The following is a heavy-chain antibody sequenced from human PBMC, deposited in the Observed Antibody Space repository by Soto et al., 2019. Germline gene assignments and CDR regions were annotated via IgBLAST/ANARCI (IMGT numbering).Heavy chain of an antibody. V-gene: IGHV4-61*01. D-gene: IGHD6-13*01. J-gene: IGHJ4*02. CDR3: ARQQGTFDY. CDR1: GGSVSSGSYY. Sequence: QVQLQESGPGLVKPSETLSLTCTVSGGSVSSGSYYWSWIRQPPGKGLEWIGYIYYSGSTNYNTSLKSRVTISVDTSKNQFSLKLSSVTAADTAVYYCARQQGTFDYWGQGTLVTVSS. CDR2: IYYSGST.